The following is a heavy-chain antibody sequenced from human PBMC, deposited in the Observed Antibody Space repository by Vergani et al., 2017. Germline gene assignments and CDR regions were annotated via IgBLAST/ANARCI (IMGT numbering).Heavy chain of an antibody. D-gene: IGHD6-6*01. CDR1: GGSFSGYY. CDR3: MREQQLGGFDY. Sequence: QVQLQQWGAGLLKPSETLSLTCAVYGGSFSGYYWSWIRQPPGKGLEWIVDIYYSGSTNYNPSLKSRVTISVDTSKNQFSLKLSSVTAAETAVYYCMREQQLGGFDYWGQGTLVTVSS. V-gene: IGHV4-34*11. CDR2: IYYSGST. J-gene: IGHJ4*02.